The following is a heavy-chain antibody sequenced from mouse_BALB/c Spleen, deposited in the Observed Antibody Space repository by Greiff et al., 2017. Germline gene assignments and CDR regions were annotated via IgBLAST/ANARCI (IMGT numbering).Heavy chain of an antibody. J-gene: IGHJ3*01. CDR1: GYTFTDYV. Sequence: VQLVESGPELVKPGASVKMSCKASGYTFTDYVISWVKQRTGQGLEWIGEIYPGSGSTYYNEKFKGKATLTADKSSNTAYMQLSSLTSEDTAVYYCARWDEEFAYWGQGTLVTVSA. V-gene: IGHV1-77*01. CDR2: IYPGSGST. D-gene: IGHD4-1*01. CDR3: ARWDEEFAY.